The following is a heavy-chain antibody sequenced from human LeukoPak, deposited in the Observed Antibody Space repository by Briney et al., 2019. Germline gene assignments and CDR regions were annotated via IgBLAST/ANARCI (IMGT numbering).Heavy chain of an antibody. CDR2: IYYHGGT. V-gene: IGHV4-61*01. D-gene: IGHD1-14*01. CDR3: ARAITTDGARKLGC. Sequence: PSETLSLICFVSGPSASSSSFQWNWIRQPPGKGLELTGQIYYHGGTNYNPSLKSRVTLALDKSKHQFSLKLNAVSAPARAVYYCARAITTDGARKLGCWGQGTLVTVSS. CDR1: GPSASSSSFQ. J-gene: IGHJ4*02.